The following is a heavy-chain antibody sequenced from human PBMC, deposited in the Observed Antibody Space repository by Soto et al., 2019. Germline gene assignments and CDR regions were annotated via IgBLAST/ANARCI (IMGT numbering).Heavy chain of an antibody. J-gene: IGHJ4*02. Sequence: GGSRRRSWPASGFTFSSYAMSWVRQAPGKGLEWVSAISGSGGSTYYADSVKGRFTISRDNSKNTLYLQMNSLRAEDTAVYYCAKVGRPLDYWGQGTLVTVSS. V-gene: IGHV3-23*01. CDR1: GFTFSSYA. CDR2: ISGSGGST. D-gene: IGHD2-15*01. CDR3: AKVGRPLDY.